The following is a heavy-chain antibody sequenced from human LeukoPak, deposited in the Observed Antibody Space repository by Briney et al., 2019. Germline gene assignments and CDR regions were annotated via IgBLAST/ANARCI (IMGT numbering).Heavy chain of an antibody. Sequence: SGGSLRLSCAASGFTFRRYCMSWVRQAPGKGLEWLANIKEDGSEKYYVYSVKGRFTISRDNAKNSLYLQMNSLRAEDTAVYYCARDDIATYDYWGQGTLVTVSS. J-gene: IGHJ4*02. CDR3: ARDDIATYDY. CDR1: GFTFRRYC. CDR2: IKEDGSEK. D-gene: IGHD2-15*01. V-gene: IGHV3-7*01.